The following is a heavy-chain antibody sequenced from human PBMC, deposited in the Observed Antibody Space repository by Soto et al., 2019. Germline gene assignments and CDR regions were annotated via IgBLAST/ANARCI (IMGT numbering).Heavy chain of an antibody. CDR1: GYTFTSYG. Sequence: ASVKVSCKASGYTFTSYGISWVRQAPGQGLEWMGWISAYNGNTNYAQKLQGRVTMTTDTSTSTAYMELRSLRSDDTAVYYCARIVASSPEFWSGQDNWFDPWGQGTLVTVSS. D-gene: IGHD3-3*01. V-gene: IGHV1-18*01. CDR2: ISAYNGNT. J-gene: IGHJ5*02. CDR3: ARIVASSPEFWSGQDNWFDP.